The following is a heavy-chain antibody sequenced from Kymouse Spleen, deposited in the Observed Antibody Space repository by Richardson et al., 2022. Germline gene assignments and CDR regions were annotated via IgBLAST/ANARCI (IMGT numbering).Heavy chain of an antibody. J-gene: IGHJ4*02. CDR1: GFTFSSYG. CDR2: IWYDGSNK. D-gene: IGHD3-9*01. V-gene: IGHV3-33*01. CDR3: ARDPYYDILTGPDY. Sequence: QVQLVESGGGVVQPGRSLRLSCAASGFTFSSYGMHWVRQAPGKGLEWVAVIWYDGSNKYYADSVKGRFTISRDNSKNTLYLQMNSLRAEDTAVYYCARDPYYDILTGPDYWGQGTLVTVSS.